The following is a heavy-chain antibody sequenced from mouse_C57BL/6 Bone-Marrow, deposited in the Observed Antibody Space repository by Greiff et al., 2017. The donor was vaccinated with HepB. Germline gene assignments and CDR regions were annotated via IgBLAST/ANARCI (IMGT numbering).Heavy chain of an antibody. Sequence: EVQLQQSGAELVRPGASVKLSCTASGFNIKDDYMHWVKQRPEQGLEWIGWIDPENGDTEYASKFQGKATITADTSSNTAYLQLSSLTSEDTAVYYCTFYYYGSSYVATTVVITFAYWGQRTLVTVSA. CDR1: GFNIKDDY. D-gene: IGHD1-1*01. CDR2: IDPENGDT. J-gene: IGHJ3*01. V-gene: IGHV14-4*01. CDR3: TFYYYGSSYVATTVVITFAY.